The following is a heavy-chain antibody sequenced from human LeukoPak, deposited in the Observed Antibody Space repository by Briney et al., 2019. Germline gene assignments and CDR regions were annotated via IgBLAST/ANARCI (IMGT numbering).Heavy chain of an antibody. Sequence: GGSLRLSCAASGFTFSSYAMHWVRQAPGKGLEWVAVISYDGSNEYYADSVKGRFTISRDNSKNTLYLQMNSLRAEDTAVYYCARGPGVRGDYWGQGTLVTVSS. CDR3: ARGPGVRGDY. CDR2: ISYDGSNE. D-gene: IGHD3-16*02. J-gene: IGHJ4*02. V-gene: IGHV3-30*01. CDR1: GFTFSSYA.